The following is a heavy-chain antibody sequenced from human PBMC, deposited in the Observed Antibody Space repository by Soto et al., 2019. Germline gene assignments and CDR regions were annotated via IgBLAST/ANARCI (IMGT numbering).Heavy chain of an antibody. CDR2: ISYDGSDK. V-gene: IGHV3-30-3*01. D-gene: IGHD3-16*01. CDR1: GFTFSNYA. CDR3: ARDTGPNDYNYNYFGMDV. Sequence: QVHLVESGGGVVQPGRSLRLSCAASGFTFSNYAMHWVRQAPGKWLEWVAVISYDGSDKYNANSVKGRFTISRDNSKNTLYLQMNSLRAEDTAVYYCARDTGPNDYNYNYFGMDVWRQGTTVTVSS. J-gene: IGHJ6*02.